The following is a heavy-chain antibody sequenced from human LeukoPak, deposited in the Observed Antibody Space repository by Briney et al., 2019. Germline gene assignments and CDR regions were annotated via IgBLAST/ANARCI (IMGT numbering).Heavy chain of an antibody. D-gene: IGHD2-2*01. CDR1: GFTVSSNY. CDR2: IYSGGST. Sequence: GGSLRLSCAASGFTVSSNYMSWVRQAPGKGLEWVSVIYSGGSTYYADSVKGRFTISRDNSKNTLYLQMNSLRAEGTAVYYCARMRGYCSSTSCRDYWGQGTLVTVSS. CDR3: ARMRGYCSSTSCRDY. J-gene: IGHJ4*02. V-gene: IGHV3-66*02.